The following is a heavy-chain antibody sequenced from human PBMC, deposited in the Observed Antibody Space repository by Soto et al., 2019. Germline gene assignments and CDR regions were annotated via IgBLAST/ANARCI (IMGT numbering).Heavy chain of an antibody. D-gene: IGHD2-15*01. CDR3: AEWARYCSGADCRA. CDR2: ISGSGTIT. V-gene: IGHV3-23*01. CDR1: GFPFSSRA. J-gene: IGHJ5*02. Sequence: EVQLLESGGGLVQPGGSLRHYCAASGFPFSSRAMSWVRQAPGKGLEWVSAISGSGTITYYADSVKGRFTIPRDTSKNTSYLQMNSLRADDTAVYYCAEWARYCSGADCRAWGQGTLVTVSS.